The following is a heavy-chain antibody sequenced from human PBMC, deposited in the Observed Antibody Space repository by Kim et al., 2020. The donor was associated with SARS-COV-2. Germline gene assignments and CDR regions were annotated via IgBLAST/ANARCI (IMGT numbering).Heavy chain of an antibody. CDR2: ISYDGSNK. Sequence: GGSLRLSCAASGFTFSSYAMHWVRQAPGKGLEWVAVISYDGSNKYYADSVKGRFTISRDNSKNTLYLQMNSLRAEDTAVYYCASSQRYYGDYVFDYWGQGTLVTVSS. J-gene: IGHJ4*02. D-gene: IGHD4-17*01. CDR3: ASSQRYYGDYVFDY. V-gene: IGHV3-30*04. CDR1: GFTFSSYA.